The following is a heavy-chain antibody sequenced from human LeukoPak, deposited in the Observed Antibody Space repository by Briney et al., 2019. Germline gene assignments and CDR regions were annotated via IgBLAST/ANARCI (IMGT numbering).Heavy chain of an antibody. CDR2: MSPNSGDT. D-gene: IGHD7-27*01. J-gene: IGHJ4*02. V-gene: IGHV1-8*01. Sequence: GASVKVSCKASGGTFTTHDINWVRQATGQELEWLGWMSPNSGDTGYAQKFQGRVTMTSDSSISTAYMELSSLRSEDTAIYYCVRTPPNWGFDYWGQGTLVTVSS. CDR1: GGTFTTHD. CDR3: VRTPPNWGFDY.